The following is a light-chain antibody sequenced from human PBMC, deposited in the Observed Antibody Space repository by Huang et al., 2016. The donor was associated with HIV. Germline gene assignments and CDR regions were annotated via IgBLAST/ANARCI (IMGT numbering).Light chain of an antibody. CDR3: QQYADPQLT. V-gene: IGKV3-20*01. J-gene: IGKJ4*01. CDR2: AAS. CDR1: QRISNNF. Sequence: EVVLTQSPGTLSLSPGERATLSCRASQRISNNFLAWYQQRPGQAPRLLIYAASSRATGIPDRFSGSGSGADFTLTISRLEPEDFAVYSCQQYADPQLTFGGGTKVEL.